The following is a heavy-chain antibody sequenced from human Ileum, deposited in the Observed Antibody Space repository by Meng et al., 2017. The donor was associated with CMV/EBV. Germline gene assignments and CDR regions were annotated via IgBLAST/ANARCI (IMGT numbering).Heavy chain of an antibody. V-gene: IGHV3-74*01. D-gene: IGHD1-26*01. Sequence: GGSLRLSCAASGFGFSGYWMHWARQAPGKGLEWVSRINHDGSYTIYADSVKGRFTISRDNTKNTLYLQMNSLRAEDTAVYYCARPYTGASTLPFWGQGTLVTVSS. CDR1: GFGFSGYW. J-gene: IGHJ4*02. CDR2: INHDGSYT. CDR3: ARPYTGASTLPF.